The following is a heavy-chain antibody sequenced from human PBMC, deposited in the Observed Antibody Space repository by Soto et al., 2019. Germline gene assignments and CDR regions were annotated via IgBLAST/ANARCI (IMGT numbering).Heavy chain of an antibody. V-gene: IGHV1-46*01. CDR2: INPSGGST. J-gene: IGHJ1*01. CDR3: ARGFCATTTCLVGDF. CDR1: GYTFTSYY. D-gene: IGHD3-10*01. Sequence: QVQLVQSGAEVKKPGASVKISCKSSGYTFTSYYMHWVRQAPGQGLEWMGMINPSGGSTNYAQRFQGRVTMTRDMSTSTVYMDLSDLRSEDTAVNYCARGFCATTTCLVGDFWDQGTLVTVSS.